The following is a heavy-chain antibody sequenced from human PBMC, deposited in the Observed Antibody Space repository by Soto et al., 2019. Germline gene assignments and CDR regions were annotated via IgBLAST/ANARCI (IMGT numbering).Heavy chain of an antibody. V-gene: IGHV3-23*01. CDR3: AKEDNYYDSSGYYLEYFHH. D-gene: IGHD3-22*01. CDR1: GFTFSSYA. J-gene: IGHJ1*01. Sequence: EVQLLESGGGLVQPGGSLRLSCAASGFTFSSYAMTWVRQAPGKGLEWVSIISGSGGTTYYADSVKGRFTISRDNSKNTLYLQMNSLRADHTAVYYCAKEDNYYDSSGYYLEYFHHWGQGTLVTVSS. CDR2: ISGSGGTT.